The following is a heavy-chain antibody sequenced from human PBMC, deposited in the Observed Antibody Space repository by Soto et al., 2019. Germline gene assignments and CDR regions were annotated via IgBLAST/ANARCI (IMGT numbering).Heavy chain of an antibody. Sequence: SLSVSCKSSGGTFSSYYITWVRQAPGQGLEWMGGISPSFGTPNYARKFQGRVTITADESTSTAYMELSSLTSEDTAVYYCARDYDNWSFDYWGQGTLVTVSS. CDR3: ARDYDNWSFDY. CDR1: GGTFSSYY. CDR2: ISPSFGTP. V-gene: IGHV1-69*13. J-gene: IGHJ4*02. D-gene: IGHD1-20*01.